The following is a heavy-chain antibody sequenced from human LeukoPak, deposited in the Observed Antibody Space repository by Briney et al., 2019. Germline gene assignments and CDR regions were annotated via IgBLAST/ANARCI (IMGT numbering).Heavy chain of an antibody. CDR2: ISYDGSNK. CDR1: GFTFSSYA. J-gene: IGHJ4*02. V-gene: IGHV3-30-3*01. Sequence: GGSLRLTCAASGFTFSSYAMHWVRQVPGKGLEWVAVISYDGSNKYYADSVKGRFTISRDNSKNTLYLQMNSLRAEDTAVYYCAGAKSSGWSNFDYWGQGTLVTVSS. CDR3: AGAKSSGWSNFDY. D-gene: IGHD6-19*01.